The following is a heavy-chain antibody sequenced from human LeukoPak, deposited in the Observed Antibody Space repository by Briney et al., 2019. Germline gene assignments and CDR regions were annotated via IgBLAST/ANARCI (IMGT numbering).Heavy chain of an antibody. D-gene: IGHD2-15*01. CDR3: ARDSGLLCSGGSCYSGMDY. J-gene: IGHJ4*02. Sequence: ASVKVSCKASGGTFSSHAISWVRQAPRQGLEWIGGIIPIFGTANYAQKFQGRVTITTDESTSTAYMELSSLRSEDTALYYCARDSGLLCSGGSCYSGMDYWGQGTLVTVSS. CDR1: GGTFSSHA. CDR2: IIPIFGTA. V-gene: IGHV1-69*05.